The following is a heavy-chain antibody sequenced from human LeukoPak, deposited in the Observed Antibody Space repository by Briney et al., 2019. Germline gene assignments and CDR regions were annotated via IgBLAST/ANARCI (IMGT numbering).Heavy chain of an antibody. J-gene: IGHJ6*03. D-gene: IGHD4-17*01. CDR2: INPNSGGT. CDR3: ASLALSTVTIGYYYMDV. Sequence: ASVKVSCKASGYTFTGYYMHWVRQAPGQGLEWMGWINPNSGGTNYAQKFQGRVTMTRDTSISTAYMELSRLRSDDTAVYYCASLALSTVTIGYYYMDVWGKGTTVTISS. CDR1: GYTFTGYY. V-gene: IGHV1-2*02.